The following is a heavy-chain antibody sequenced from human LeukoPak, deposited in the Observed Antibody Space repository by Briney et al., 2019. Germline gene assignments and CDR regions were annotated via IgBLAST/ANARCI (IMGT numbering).Heavy chain of an antibody. CDR2: IWYDGSNI. D-gene: IGHD6-13*01. CDR3: AKRTSGSSWYSSDS. V-gene: IGHV3-33*06. Sequence: GGSLRLSCAASGFTFSDYGMHWVRQAPGKGLEWVAVIWYDGSNIYYADSVKGRFTISRDNSKTTLFLQMNSLRAEDTAVYYCAKRTSGSSWYSSDSWGQGTLVTVSS. CDR1: GFTFSDYG. J-gene: IGHJ4*02.